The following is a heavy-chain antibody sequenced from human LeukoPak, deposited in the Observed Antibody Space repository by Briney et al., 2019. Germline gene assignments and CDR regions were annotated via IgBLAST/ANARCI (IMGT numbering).Heavy chain of an antibody. D-gene: IGHD1-1*01. V-gene: IGHV4-59*01. J-gene: IGHJ6*02. CDR3: AREGGTSPYKYYYYGMDV. CDR1: GGSISSYY. CDR2: IYYSGST. Sequence: PSETLSLTCTVSGGSISSYYWSWIRQPPGKGLEWIGYIYYSGSTNYNPSLKSRVTISVDTSKNQFSLKLSSVTAADTAVYYCAREGGTSPYKYYYYGMDVWGQGTTVTVSS.